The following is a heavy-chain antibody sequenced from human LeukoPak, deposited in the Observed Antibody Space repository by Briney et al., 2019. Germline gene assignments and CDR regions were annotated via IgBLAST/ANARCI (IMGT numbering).Heavy chain of an antibody. V-gene: IGHV4-39*07. CDR1: GCSISSSSYY. Sequence: PSETLSLTCTVSGCSISSSSYYWGRIRQPPGKELEWIVSINYSSSTYYNPCVKSRVTISVDTSKNQFSLKLSSVTAADTAVYYYASERVVPAAPLDYWGQGTLVTVSS. CDR2: INYSSST. J-gene: IGHJ4*02. D-gene: IGHD2-2*01. CDR3: ASERVVPAAPLDY.